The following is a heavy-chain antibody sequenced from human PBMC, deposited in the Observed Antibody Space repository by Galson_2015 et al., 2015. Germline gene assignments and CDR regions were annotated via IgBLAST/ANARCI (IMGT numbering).Heavy chain of an antibody. D-gene: IGHD2-21*02. J-gene: IGHJ4*02. CDR1: GYTFSHYY. Sequence: SENVSRKDSGYTFSHYYIHRGRQAPAHGLEWMGEINPNSGSKKYAQKFQGRATMIRDTSINTAYMELSGLRSDDTALYYFASERAGDEYYVDYWGQGTLVTVSA. CDR3: ASERAGDEYYVDY. V-gene: IGHV1-2*02. CDR2: INPNSGSK.